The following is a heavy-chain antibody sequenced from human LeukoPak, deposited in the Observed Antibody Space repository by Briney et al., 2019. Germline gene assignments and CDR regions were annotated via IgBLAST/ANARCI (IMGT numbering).Heavy chain of an antibody. J-gene: IGHJ4*02. CDR3: ARDLRVHYYDSSGNYFDY. CDR1: GFTFSTYG. V-gene: IGHV3-33*01. Sequence: AGGSLRLSCAASGFTFSTYGMHWVRQAPGQGLEWVAVIWYDGSNKSYADSVKGRFTISRDNSKNTLCLQMNTLRAEDTAVYFCARDLRVHYYDSSGNYFDYWGQGTLVTVSS. CDR2: IWYDGSNK. D-gene: IGHD3-22*01.